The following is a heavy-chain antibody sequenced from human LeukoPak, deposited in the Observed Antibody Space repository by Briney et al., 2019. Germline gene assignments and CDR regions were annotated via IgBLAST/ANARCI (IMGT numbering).Heavy chain of an antibody. CDR1: GGTFSSYA. J-gene: IGHJ3*02. Sequence: GASVKVSCKASGGTFSSYAISWVRQAPGQGLEWMGGIIPIFGTANYAQKFQGRVTMTEDTSTDTAYMELSSLRSEDTAVYYCASVTMVRGVIIIDAFDIWGQGTMVTVSS. V-gene: IGHV1-69*06. CDR3: ASVTMVRGVIIIDAFDI. D-gene: IGHD3-10*01. CDR2: IIPIFGTA.